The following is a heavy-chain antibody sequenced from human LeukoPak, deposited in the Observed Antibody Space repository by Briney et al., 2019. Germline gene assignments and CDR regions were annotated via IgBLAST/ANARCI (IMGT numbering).Heavy chain of an antibody. Sequence: ASVKVSCKASGYTFTSYGISWVRQAPGQGLEWIGWISAYNGNTNYAQKLQGRVTMTTDTSTSTAYMELRSLRSDDTAVYYCARTIFNYYDSSGYHYWGQGTLVTVSS. CDR1: GYTFTSYG. V-gene: IGHV1-18*01. J-gene: IGHJ4*02. CDR2: ISAYNGNT. CDR3: ARTIFNYYDSSGYHY. D-gene: IGHD3-22*01.